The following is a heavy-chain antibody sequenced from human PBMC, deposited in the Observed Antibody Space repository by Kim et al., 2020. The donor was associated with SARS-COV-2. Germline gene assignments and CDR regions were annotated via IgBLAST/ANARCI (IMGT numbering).Heavy chain of an antibody. Sequence: ASVKVSCKVSGYTLTELSMHWVRQAPGKGLEWMGGFDPEDGETIYAQKFQCRVTMTEDTSTDTAYMELSSLRSEDTAVYYCATGDGIIAVAGPFDYWGQGTLVTVSS. D-gene: IGHD6-19*01. CDR1: GYTLTELS. V-gene: IGHV1-24*01. CDR2: FDPEDGET. CDR3: ATGDGIIAVAGPFDY. J-gene: IGHJ4*02.